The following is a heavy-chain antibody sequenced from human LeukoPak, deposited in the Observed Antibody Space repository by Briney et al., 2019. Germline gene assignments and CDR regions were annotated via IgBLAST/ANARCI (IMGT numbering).Heavy chain of an antibody. CDR2: ISGSGGST. V-gene: IGHV3-23*01. CDR1: GFTFSSYS. J-gene: IGHJ5*02. CDR3: AKGSLILYRIRFDP. D-gene: IGHD2-8*01. Sequence: GGSLRLSCAASGFTFSSYSMNWVRQAPGKGLEWVSAISGSGGSTYYADSVKGRFTISRDNSKNTLYLQMNSLRAEDTAVYYCAKGSLILYRIRFDPWGQGTLVTVSS.